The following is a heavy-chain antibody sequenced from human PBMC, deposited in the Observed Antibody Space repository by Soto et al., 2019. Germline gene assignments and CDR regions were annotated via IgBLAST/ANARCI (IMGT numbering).Heavy chain of an antibody. CDR1: GFTFSSYA. J-gene: IGHJ2*01. CDR3: ARVSWWGTGMVLWYFDL. V-gene: IGHV3-30-3*01. Sequence: QVQLVESGGGVVQPGRSLRLSCAASGFTFSSYAMHWVRQAPGKGLEWVAIISYDGSNKYYADSVKGRFTISRDNSKNNLNLQMNRLRAGDRAVYYWARVSWWGTGMVLWYFDLWGRGNLVTVS. D-gene: IGHD5-18*01. CDR2: ISYDGSNK.